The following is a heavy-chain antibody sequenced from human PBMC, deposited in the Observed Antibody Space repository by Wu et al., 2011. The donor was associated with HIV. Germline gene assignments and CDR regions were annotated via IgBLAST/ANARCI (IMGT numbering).Heavy chain of an antibody. CDR3: ARGRYFDWSFTNWFDP. D-gene: IGHD3-9*01. CDR1: GYTFTGYY. V-gene: IGHV1-2*02. J-gene: IGHJ5*01. CDR2: INPNSGDT. Sequence: QVQLVQSGAEVQKPGASVTVSCKASGYTFTGYYMHWVRQAPGQGLEWMGWINPNSGDTNYAQKFQGRVTMTRDTSISTAYMEMTRLRSDNTAVYYCARGRYFDWSFTNWFDPGATEPWSLSPQ.